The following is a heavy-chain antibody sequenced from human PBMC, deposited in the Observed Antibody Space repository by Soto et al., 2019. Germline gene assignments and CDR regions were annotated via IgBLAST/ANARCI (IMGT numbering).Heavy chain of an antibody. D-gene: IGHD2-15*01. CDR2: INYIGTT. J-gene: IGHJ5*02. CDR1: GGSVSTGGYY. CDR3: TTYYSGVRSHFFDP. V-gene: IGHV4-31*03. Sequence: QVQLQESGPGLVKPSQTLSLTCTVSGGSVSTGGYYWSWIRRHPGGGLEWIAYINYIGTTYYNQSLKSRVTISVDTSKNEFSLQLSSVTAADTAVYYCTTYYSGVRSHFFDPWGQGTLVTVSS.